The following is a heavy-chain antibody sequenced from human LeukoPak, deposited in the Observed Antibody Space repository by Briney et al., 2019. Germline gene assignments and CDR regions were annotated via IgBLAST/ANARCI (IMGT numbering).Heavy chain of an antibody. CDR2: IIPILGIA. D-gene: IGHD6-6*01. CDR1: GGTFSSYA. J-gene: IGHJ4*02. Sequence: ASVKVSCKASGGTFSSYAISWVRQAPGQGLEWMGRIIPILGIANYAQKFQGRVTITADKSTSTAYMELSSLRSEDTAVYYCARDLLGRQLVFDYWGQGTLVTVSS. V-gene: IGHV1-69*04. CDR3: ARDLLGRQLVFDY.